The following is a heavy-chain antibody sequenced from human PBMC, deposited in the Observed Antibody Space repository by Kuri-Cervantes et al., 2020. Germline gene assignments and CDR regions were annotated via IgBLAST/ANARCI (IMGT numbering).Heavy chain of an antibody. V-gene: IGHV3-52*01. Sequence: GGSLRLSCAASEFTFSSSWMHWVCQAPEKGLEWVADIKCGGSEKDYVDSVKGRLTISRDNAKNSLYLQMNSLRAEDTAVYYCARRYGGTVGFDYWGQGTLVTVSS. CDR3: ARRYGGTVGFDY. CDR1: EFTFSSSW. CDR2: IKCGGSEK. J-gene: IGHJ4*02. D-gene: IGHD5-12*01.